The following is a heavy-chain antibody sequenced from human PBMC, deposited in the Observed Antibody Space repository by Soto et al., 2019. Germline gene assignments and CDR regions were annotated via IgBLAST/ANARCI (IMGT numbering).Heavy chain of an antibody. CDR1: GGSISSSSYY. D-gene: IGHD3-22*01. CDR2: IYYSGST. V-gene: IGHV4-39*01. CDR3: ARRHYYDSSGYYPFDY. J-gene: IGHJ4*02. Sequence: QLQLQESGPGLVKPSETLSLTCTVSGGSISSSSYYWGWIRQPPGKGLEWIGSIYYSGSTYYNTSLKSRVTISVDTSKHQFSLKLSSVTAADTAVYYCARRHYYDSSGYYPFDYWGQGTLVTVSS.